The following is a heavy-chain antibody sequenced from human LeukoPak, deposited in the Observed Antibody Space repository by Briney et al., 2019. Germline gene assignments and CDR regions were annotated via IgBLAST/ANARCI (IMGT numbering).Heavy chain of an antibody. D-gene: IGHD5-18*01. CDR2: IYHSGST. CDR3: ARARDTAMVGLFDY. Sequence: SETLSLTCAVSGGSISSGGYSWSWIRQPPGKGLEWIGYIYHSGSTYYNPSLKSRVTISVDRSKNQFSLKLSSVTAADTAVYYCARARDTAMVGLFDYWSQGTLVTVSS. CDR1: GGSISSGGYS. J-gene: IGHJ4*02. V-gene: IGHV4-30-2*01.